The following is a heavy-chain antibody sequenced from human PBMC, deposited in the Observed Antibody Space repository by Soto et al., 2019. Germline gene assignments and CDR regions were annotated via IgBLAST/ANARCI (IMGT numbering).Heavy chain of an antibody. CDR1: GYTFTGYY. V-gene: IGHV1-2*02. Sequence: GASVKVSCKASGYTFTGYYMHWVRQAPGQGLEWMGWINASSGGTNYSQKFQGRVTITRDTSASTAYMELSSLRSEDTAVYYCARDAESYYYDSSGYYRYWYFDLWGRGTLVTVSS. J-gene: IGHJ2*01. CDR3: ARDAESYYYDSSGYYRYWYFDL. CDR2: INASSGGT. D-gene: IGHD3-22*01.